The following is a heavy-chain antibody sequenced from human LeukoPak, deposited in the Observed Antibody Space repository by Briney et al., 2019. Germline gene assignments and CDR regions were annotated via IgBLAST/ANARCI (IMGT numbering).Heavy chain of an antibody. J-gene: IGHJ6*03. CDR2: IYSSGST. D-gene: IGHD6-6*01. CDR3: ARDWGVSARPGYMDV. V-gene: IGHV4-61*01. Sequence: ASETLSLTCTVSGYSISSGYYWVWIRQPPGRGLEWIGYIYSSGSTNYNPSLKSRVTMSVDTSKNQFSLKVSSVTAADTAVYYCARDWGVSARPGYMDVWGKGTTVTVSS. CDR1: GYSISSGYY.